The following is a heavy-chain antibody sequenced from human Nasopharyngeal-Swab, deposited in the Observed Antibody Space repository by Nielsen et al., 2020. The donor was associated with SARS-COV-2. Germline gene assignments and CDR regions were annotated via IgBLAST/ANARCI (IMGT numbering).Heavy chain of an antibody. CDR3: ARLPNMYYYDSSGYYFDPYDY. V-gene: IGHV4-4*02. Sequence: SETLSLTCAVSGGSISSSNWWSWVRQPPGKGLEWIGEIYHSGSTNYNPSLKSRVTISVDKSKNQFSLKLSSVTAADTAVYYCARLPNMYYYDSSGYYFDPYDYWGQGTLVTVSS. J-gene: IGHJ4*02. D-gene: IGHD3-22*01. CDR1: GGSISSSNW. CDR2: IYHSGST.